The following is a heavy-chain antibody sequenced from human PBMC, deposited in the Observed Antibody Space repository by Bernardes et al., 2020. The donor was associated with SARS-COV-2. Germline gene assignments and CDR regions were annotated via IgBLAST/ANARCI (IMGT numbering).Heavy chain of an antibody. D-gene: IGHD3-22*01. J-gene: IGHJ4*02. CDR3: ARVADDYDSGGSMYYVDY. Sequence: ASVKVSCKASGYTFTSYGISWVRQAPGQGLEWLGWISAYNGNTNYAQKLQGRVTMTTDTSTSTAYMELRSRRSDDTAVYYCARVADDYDSGGSMYYVDYWGQGALVTVSA. V-gene: IGHV1-18*01. CDR2: ISAYNGNT. CDR1: GYTFTSYG.